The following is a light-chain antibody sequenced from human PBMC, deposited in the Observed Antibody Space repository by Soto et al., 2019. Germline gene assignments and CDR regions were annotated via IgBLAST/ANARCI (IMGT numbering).Light chain of an antibody. CDR2: DVS. CDR3: CSSAGTYTSV. V-gene: IGLV2-11*01. Sequence: QSALTQPRSVSGSPGQSVTISCTGTSSDVGGYNYVSWYQQHPGKAPNLMIYDVSKRPSGVPDRFSGSKSGNTASLTISGLHAEEEADYYCCSSAGTYTSVFCGGTKLTVL. J-gene: IGLJ3*02. CDR1: SSDVGGYNY.